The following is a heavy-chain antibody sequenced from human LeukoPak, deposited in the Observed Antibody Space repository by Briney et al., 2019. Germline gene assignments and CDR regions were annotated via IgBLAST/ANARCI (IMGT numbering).Heavy chain of an antibody. CDR3: ARAGCSSTSCYSVVSWFDP. J-gene: IGHJ5*02. D-gene: IGHD2-2*01. CDR1: GGTFNTYA. Sequence: SVTVSYKASGGTFNTYAISWVRQAPGQGLEWMGRIIPILGIANYAQKFQGRVTITADKSTSTAYMELSSLRSEDTAVYYCARAGCSSTSCYSVVSWFDPWGQGTPVTVSS. V-gene: IGHV1-69*04. CDR2: IIPILGIA.